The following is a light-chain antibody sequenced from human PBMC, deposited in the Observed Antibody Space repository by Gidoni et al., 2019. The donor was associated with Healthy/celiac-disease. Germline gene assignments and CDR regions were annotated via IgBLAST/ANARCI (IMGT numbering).Light chain of an antibody. V-gene: IGKV1-9*01. CDR3: QQLNSYPYT. CDR2: AAS. CDR1: QGISSY. J-gene: IGKJ2*01. Sequence: DIQLTQSPSFLSASVGDRVTITCWASQGISSYLAWYQQKPGKAPKLLIYAASTLQSGVPSRFSGSGSGTEFTLTISSLQPEDFATYYCQQLNSYPYTFGKGTKLEIK.